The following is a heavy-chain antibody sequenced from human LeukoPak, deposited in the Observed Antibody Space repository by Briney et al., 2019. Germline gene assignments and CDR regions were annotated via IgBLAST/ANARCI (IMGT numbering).Heavy chain of an antibody. CDR3: ARDHTADGNPDY. CDR1: GFTFSSYA. V-gene: IGHV3-30*04. CDR2: ISYDGSNK. D-gene: IGHD5-18*01. Sequence: PGGSLRLSCAPSGFTFSSYAMHWVRQAPGKGLEWVAVISYDGSNKYYADSVKGRFTISRDNSKNTLYLQMNSLRAEDTAVYYCARDHTADGNPDYWGQGTLVTVSS. J-gene: IGHJ4*02.